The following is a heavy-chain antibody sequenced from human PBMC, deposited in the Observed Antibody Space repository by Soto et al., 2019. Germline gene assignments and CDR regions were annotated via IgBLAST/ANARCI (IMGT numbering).Heavy chain of an antibody. CDR1: GFTFSSYA. CDR3: AKEGDYVHRTRYFDY. Sequence: EVQLLESGGGLVQPGGALRLSCAASGFTFSSYAMSWVRQAPGKGLEWVSAISGSGGSTYYADSVKGRFTISRDNSKNRLYLQMNSLRAEDTAVYYCAKEGDYVHRTRYFDYWGQGTLVTVSS. J-gene: IGHJ4*02. D-gene: IGHD4-17*01. V-gene: IGHV3-23*01. CDR2: ISGSGGST.